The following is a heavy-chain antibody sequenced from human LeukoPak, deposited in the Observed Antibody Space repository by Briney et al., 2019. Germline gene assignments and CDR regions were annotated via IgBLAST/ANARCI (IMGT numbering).Heavy chain of an antibody. Sequence: SVKVSCKAPGGTFGSYAISWVRQAPGQGLEWMGRIIPILGIANYAQKFQGRVTITADKSTSTAYMELSSLRSEDTAVYYCAEDTAMANDAFDIWGQGTMVTVSS. CDR1: GGTFGSYA. V-gene: IGHV1-69*04. J-gene: IGHJ3*02. D-gene: IGHD5-18*01. CDR2: IIPILGIA. CDR3: AEDTAMANDAFDI.